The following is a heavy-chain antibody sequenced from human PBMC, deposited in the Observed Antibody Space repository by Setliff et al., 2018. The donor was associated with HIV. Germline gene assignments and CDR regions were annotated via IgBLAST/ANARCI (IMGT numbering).Heavy chain of an antibody. Sequence: PGGSLRLSCAASGFIFDDYGMSWVRQSPGGGLEWVSGINWNGGSTGYADSVKGRFTISRDSAKNSLYLQMNSLRADETALYYCARSPSGGWWEGGVDFDIWGHGTMVTVSS. CDR1: GFIFDDYG. D-gene: IGHD1-26*01. J-gene: IGHJ3*02. CDR3: ARSPSGGWWEGGVDFDI. V-gene: IGHV3-20*04. CDR2: INWNGGST.